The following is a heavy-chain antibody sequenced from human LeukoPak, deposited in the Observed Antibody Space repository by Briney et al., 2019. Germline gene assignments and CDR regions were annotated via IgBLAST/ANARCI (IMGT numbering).Heavy chain of an antibody. D-gene: IGHD3-22*01. CDR3: ARVSTYYYDSSGYRVGDY. CDR2: IIPIFGTA. Sequence: SVKVSCKASGGTFSSYAISWVRQAPGQGLEWMGGIIPIFGTANYAQKFQGRVTITTDESTSRAYMELSSLRSEDTAVYYCARVSTYYYDSSGYRVGDYWGQGTLVTVSS. CDR1: GGTFSSYA. J-gene: IGHJ4*02. V-gene: IGHV1-69*05.